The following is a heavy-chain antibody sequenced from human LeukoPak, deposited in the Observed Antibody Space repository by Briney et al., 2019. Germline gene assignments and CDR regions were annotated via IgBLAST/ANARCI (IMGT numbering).Heavy chain of an antibody. CDR3: ARRGVRYFDWLFTAFDI. D-gene: IGHD3-9*01. CDR2: INHSGST. Sequence: PSETLSLTCAVYGGSFSGYYWSWIRQPPGKGLEWIGEINHSGSTNYNPSLKSRVTISVDTSKNQFSLKLSSVTAADTAVYYCARRGVRYFDWLFTAFDIWGQGTMVTVSS. J-gene: IGHJ3*02. V-gene: IGHV4-34*01. CDR1: GGSFSGYY.